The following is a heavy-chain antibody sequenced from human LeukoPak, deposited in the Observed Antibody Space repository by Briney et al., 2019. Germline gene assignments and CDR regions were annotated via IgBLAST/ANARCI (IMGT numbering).Heavy chain of an antibody. CDR2: NSGDTSYT. Sequence: GGSLRLSCAASGFTFSDPYMSWIRQAPGKGLEGVSYNSGDTSYTTYADSVKGRFTISRHNAKNSLYLQMNSLRAEDTAVYYCARLDSGYLPDYWGQGTLVTVSS. J-gene: IGHJ4*02. V-gene: IGHV3-11*03. CDR1: GFTFSDPY. CDR3: ARLDSGYLPDY. D-gene: IGHD3-22*01.